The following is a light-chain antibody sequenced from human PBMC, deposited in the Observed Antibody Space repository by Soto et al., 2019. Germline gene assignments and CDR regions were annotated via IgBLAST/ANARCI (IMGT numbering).Light chain of an antibody. J-gene: IGKJ3*01. CDR3: QQYTKWPR. V-gene: IGKV3-15*01. CDR2: GAS. CDR1: QSVSSD. Sequence: VLTQSPGTLSLSPGERATLSCRASQSVSSDLAWYQQKPGQAPRLLIYGASTKATGIPARFSGSGSGTEFTLTISSLQSDDFALYYCQQYTKWPRFGPGTKVDIK.